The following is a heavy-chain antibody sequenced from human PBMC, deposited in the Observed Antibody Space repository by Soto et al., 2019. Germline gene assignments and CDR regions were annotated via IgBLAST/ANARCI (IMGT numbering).Heavy chain of an antibody. V-gene: IGHV1-3*01. CDR3: ARCSGYYYYFDY. CDR2: INAGNGNT. CDR1: GYTFTSYA. D-gene: IGHD3-22*01. J-gene: IGHJ4*02. Sequence: GASVKVSCKSSGYTFTSYAMHWVRQAPGQRLGWMGWINAGNGNTKYLQKFQGRVTITRDTSASTAYMELSSLRSEDTAVYYCARCSGYYYYFDYWGQGTLVTVSS.